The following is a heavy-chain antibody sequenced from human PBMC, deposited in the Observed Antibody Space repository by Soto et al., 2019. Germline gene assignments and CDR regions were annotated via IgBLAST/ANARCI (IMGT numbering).Heavy chain of an antibody. Sequence: SETLSLTYTVSGGSITSYYWSWIRQSPGKGLEWIGYIYYRGSANNNPSLKSRVTISIDTSKNQFSLKLTSGTAADTAVYYCARGPYYYDSSGYWDYWGQGTLVTVSS. V-gene: IGHV4-59*01. D-gene: IGHD3-22*01. CDR3: ARGPYYYDSSGYWDY. CDR2: IYYRGSA. J-gene: IGHJ4*02. CDR1: GGSITSYY.